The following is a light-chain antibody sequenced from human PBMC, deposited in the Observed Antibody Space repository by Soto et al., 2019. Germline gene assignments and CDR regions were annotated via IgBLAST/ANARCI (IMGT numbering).Light chain of an antibody. J-gene: IGKJ4*01. CDR1: HDISSY. V-gene: IGKV1D-12*01. Sequence: DIQMTQSPSSVSASVGDRVTITCRASHDISSYLAWYQQKPGKAPKVLSYAAFSLQSGVPSRFSGSRSGTDFTLTISSLQPEDFATYSCPQTNTFPLTFGGGTKVEIK. CDR2: AAF. CDR3: PQTNTFPLT.